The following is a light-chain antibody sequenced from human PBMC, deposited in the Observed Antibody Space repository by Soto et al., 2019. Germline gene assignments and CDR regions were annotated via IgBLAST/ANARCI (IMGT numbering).Light chain of an antibody. Sequence: DIQMTQSPSSLSASVGDRVTITCRASQSISSYLNWYQQKPGKAPKLLIYAASSLQSGVPSRFRGSGSGTAFTLTISSLQPEDFATYYCQQSYSTPNTFGQGTKLEIK. CDR3: QQSYSTPNT. V-gene: IGKV1-39*01. CDR2: AAS. J-gene: IGKJ2*01. CDR1: QSISSY.